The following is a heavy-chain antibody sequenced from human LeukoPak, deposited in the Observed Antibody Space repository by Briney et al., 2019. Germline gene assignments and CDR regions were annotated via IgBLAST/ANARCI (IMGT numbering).Heavy chain of an antibody. V-gene: IGHV3-21*01. CDR2: ISTSSSYI. CDR3: ARDGDTVLTRGYYYYMDV. Sequence: MAGGSLRLSCAASGFTFSSYTMNWVRQAPGKGLEWVSSISTSSSYIYYADSVKGRFTISRDNAKKSLYLQMNSLRAEDTAVYYCARDGDTVLTRGYYYYMDVWGKGTTVTVSS. J-gene: IGHJ6*03. CDR1: GFTFSSYT. D-gene: IGHD4-23*01.